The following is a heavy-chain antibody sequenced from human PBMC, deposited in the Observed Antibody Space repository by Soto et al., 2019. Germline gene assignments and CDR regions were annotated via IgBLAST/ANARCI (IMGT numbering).Heavy chain of an antibody. CDR2: IYYSGIT. Sequence: SETLSLTCTVSGGSISSSSYYWGWIRQPPGKGLEWIGSIYYSGITYYNPSLKSRVTISVDTSKNQFSLKLSSVTAADTAVYYCASQRTYYYDSSGYYLDYWGQGTLVTVSS. V-gene: IGHV4-39*01. J-gene: IGHJ4*02. D-gene: IGHD3-22*01. CDR3: ASQRTYYYDSSGYYLDY. CDR1: GGSISSSSYY.